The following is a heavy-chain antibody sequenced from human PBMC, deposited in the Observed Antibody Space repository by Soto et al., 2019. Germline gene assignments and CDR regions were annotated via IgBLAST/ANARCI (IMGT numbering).Heavy chain of an antibody. CDR3: ARLGGEARPTTVTRLYYFDY. CDR2: IYPGDSDT. Sequence: PGESLKISCKGSGYRFTSYWIGWVRQMPGKGLEWMGIIYPGDSDTRYSPSFQGQVTISADKSISTAYLQWSSLKASDTAMYYCARLGGEARPTTVTRLYYFDYWGQGTLVTVSS. D-gene: IGHD4-17*01. J-gene: IGHJ4*02. CDR1: GYRFTSYW. V-gene: IGHV5-51*01.